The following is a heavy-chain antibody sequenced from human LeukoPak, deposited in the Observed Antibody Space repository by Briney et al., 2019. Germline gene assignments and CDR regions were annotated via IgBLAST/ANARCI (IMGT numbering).Heavy chain of an antibody. J-gene: IGHJ6*02. CDR3: ARWGRSGWYPMDV. CDR2: IWNDGSNK. V-gene: IGHV3-33*01. D-gene: IGHD6-19*01. Sequence: PGGSLRLSCAASGFTFSTYGIHSVRQAPGQGLEWMAVIWNDGSNKYYADSVKGRFTISRDNSKNTLYLQMNSLTAEDTAVYYCARWGRSGWYPMDVWGQGTTVTVSS. CDR1: GFTFSTYG.